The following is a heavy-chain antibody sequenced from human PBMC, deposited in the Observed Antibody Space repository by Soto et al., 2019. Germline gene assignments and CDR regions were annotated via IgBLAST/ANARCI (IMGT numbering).Heavy chain of an antibody. J-gene: IGHJ3*02. Sequence: VQLVESGGTLVQPGRSLRLSCEASGFNFGDSAMHWVRQAPGKGLEWVSGISWGSVTIDYTDSVKGRFTISRDNAKKSLYLQMNSLRPEDTALYYCAKGGNVGVDAFEIWGQGTMVTVSS. CDR2: ISWGSVTI. CDR3: AKGGNVGVDAFEI. D-gene: IGHD2-21*01. CDR1: GFNFGDSA. V-gene: IGHV3-9*01.